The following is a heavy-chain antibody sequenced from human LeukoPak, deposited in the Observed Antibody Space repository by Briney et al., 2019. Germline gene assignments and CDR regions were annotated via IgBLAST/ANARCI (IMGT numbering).Heavy chain of an antibody. Sequence: GGSLRLSCAASGFSFSSFSMNWVRQAPGKGLEWVSYISGGSSFTYYVDSVKGRFTISRDNAKNSLYLQMNSLGPEDTAVYYCARDPYSGNYGNYYYYMDVWGKGTTVTISS. J-gene: IGHJ6*03. V-gene: IGHV3-21*01. CDR2: ISGGSSFT. CDR3: ARDPYSGNYGNYYYYMDV. CDR1: GFSFSSFS. D-gene: IGHD1-26*01.